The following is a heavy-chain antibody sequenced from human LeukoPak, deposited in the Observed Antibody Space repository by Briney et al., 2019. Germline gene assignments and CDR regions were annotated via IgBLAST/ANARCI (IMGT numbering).Heavy chain of an antibody. D-gene: IGHD2-2*02. CDR3: ARGLVPAAICWWSDP. CDR2: ISAYNGNT. J-gene: IGHJ5*02. V-gene: IGHV1-18*01. Sequence: GASVKVSCKASGYTFTSYGISWMRQAPGQGLEWMGWISAYNGNTNYAQKLQGRVTMTTDTSTSTAYMELRSLRSDDTAVYYCARGLVPAAICWWSDPWGQGTLVTVSS. CDR1: GYTFTSYG.